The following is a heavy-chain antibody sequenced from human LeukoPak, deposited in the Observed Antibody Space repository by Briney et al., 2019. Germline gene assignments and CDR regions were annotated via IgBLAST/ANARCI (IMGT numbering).Heavy chain of an antibody. J-gene: IGHJ6*03. CDR2: IYHSGST. Sequence: PSETLSLTCSVSGGSISSYYWSWIRQPPGKGLEWIGYIYHSGSTVYNPSLKSRVTLSLDTSKNQLSLKLTSVTAADTAVYYCARLTKNDSGSFRFGKKKRGYMDVWGKGTTVTISS. D-gene: IGHD3-10*01. V-gene: IGHV4-59*12. CDR1: GGSISSYY. CDR3: ARLTKNDSGSFRFGKKKRGYMDV.